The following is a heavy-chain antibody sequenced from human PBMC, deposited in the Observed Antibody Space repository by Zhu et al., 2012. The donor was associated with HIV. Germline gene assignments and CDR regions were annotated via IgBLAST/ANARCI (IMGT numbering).Heavy chain of an antibody. Sequence: QVQLQESGPGLVKPSETLSLTCNVSDYYISTGYYWGWIRQFPGGGLEWIGTVYHSGSTYYNPSLKSRLTISVDTSKNQFYLRLNSVTVADTAIYYCARHGFTQWLGAEYWGQGTLVTVSX. CDR2: VYHSGST. CDR3: ARHGFTQWLGAEY. J-gene: IGHJ4*02. D-gene: IGHD6-19*01. V-gene: IGHV4-38-2*02. CDR1: DYYISTGYY.